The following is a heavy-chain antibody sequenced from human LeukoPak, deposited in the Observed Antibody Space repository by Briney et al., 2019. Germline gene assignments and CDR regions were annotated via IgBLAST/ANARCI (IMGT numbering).Heavy chain of an antibody. Sequence: SETLSLTCTVSGGSISSYYWSWIRQPPGKGLEWIGYIYYSGSTNYNPSLKSRVTISVDTSKNQFSLKLSSVTAADTAVYYCARGPLWSGYSPYYYYGMDVWGQGTTVTVSS. CDR3: ARGPLWSGYSPYYYYGMDV. V-gene: IGHV4-59*01. CDR2: IYYSGST. J-gene: IGHJ6*02. CDR1: GGSISSYY. D-gene: IGHD3-3*01.